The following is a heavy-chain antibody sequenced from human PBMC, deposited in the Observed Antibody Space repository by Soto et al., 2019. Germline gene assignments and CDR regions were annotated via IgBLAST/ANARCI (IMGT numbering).Heavy chain of an antibody. Sequence: ETRSLTCAIAGYSITSDYYWGGIRQHPGKGLEWSGSIYSGSTYYNPALKRRGTIAVDTAKNQCSLRLTSVTAADTAMYYCAKKGYYPSGKINLFDSWGQGTLVTVSS. J-gene: IGHJ4*02. CDR1: GYSITSDYY. D-gene: IGHD3-10*01. CDR3: AKKGYYPSGKINLFDS. CDR2: IYSGST. V-gene: IGHV4-38-2*01.